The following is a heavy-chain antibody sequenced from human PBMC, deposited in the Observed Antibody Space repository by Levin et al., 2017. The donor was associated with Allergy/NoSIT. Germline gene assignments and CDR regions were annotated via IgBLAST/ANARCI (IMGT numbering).Heavy chain of an antibody. CDR3: ARVESVFGVVISVDP. CDR2: IYYSGST. Sequence: SQTLSLTCTVSGGSISSYYWSWLRQPPGKGLEWIGYIYYSGSTNYNPSLKSRVTISVDTSKNQFSLKLSSVTAADTAVYYCARVESVFGVVISVDPWGQGTLVTVSS. D-gene: IGHD3-3*01. V-gene: IGHV4-59*01. J-gene: IGHJ5*02. CDR1: GGSISSYY.